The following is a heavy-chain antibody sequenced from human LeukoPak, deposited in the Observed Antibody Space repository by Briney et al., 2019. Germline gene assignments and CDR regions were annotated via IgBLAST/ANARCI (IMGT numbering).Heavy chain of an antibody. CDR2: ISGSGGST. V-gene: IGHV3-23*01. CDR3: AKDQTPYY. D-gene: IGHD4-23*01. CDR1: GFTFSSYV. Sequence: GGSLRLACAASGFTFSSYVMSWVRQAPGKGLECVSAISGSGGSTFYADSVKGRFTISRDNSKNTLYLQMNSLRAEDTAVYYCAKDQTPYYWGQGTLVTVSS. J-gene: IGHJ4*02.